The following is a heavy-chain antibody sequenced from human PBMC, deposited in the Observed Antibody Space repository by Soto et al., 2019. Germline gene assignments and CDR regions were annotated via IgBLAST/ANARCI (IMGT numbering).Heavy chain of an antibody. D-gene: IGHD2-15*01. CDR1: GFTLSSYW. CDR2: INSDGSSA. V-gene: IGHV3-74*01. J-gene: IGHJ4*02. Sequence: WRTLRLSCAASGFTLSSYWMHWVRQAPGKGLVWVSRINSDGSSAYYADSVKGRFTISRDNAKNTLYLQMDSLRTDDTAVYFSGRSGGYSARDYWDQGTLVTASS. CDR3: GRSGGYSARDY.